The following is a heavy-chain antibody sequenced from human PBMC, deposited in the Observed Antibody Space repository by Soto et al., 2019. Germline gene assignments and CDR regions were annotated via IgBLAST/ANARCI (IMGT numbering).Heavy chain of an antibody. CDR1: GGSISRSNW. Sequence: SETLSLTCAVSGGSISRSNWWSWVRQPPGKGLEWIGEIYHSGSTNYTPSLKSRVTISVDKSKNQFSLKLSSVTTADTAVYYCRASYGSGNYYSKQYFDYWGQGTLVTVAS. CDR2: IYHSGST. D-gene: IGHD3-10*01. CDR3: RASYGSGNYYSKQYFDY. J-gene: IGHJ4*02. V-gene: IGHV4-4*02.